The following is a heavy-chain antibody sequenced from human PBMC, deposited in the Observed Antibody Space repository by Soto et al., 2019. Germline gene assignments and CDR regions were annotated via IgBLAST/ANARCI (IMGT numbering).Heavy chain of an antibody. D-gene: IGHD2-21*01. CDR2: ISYDGSNK. CDR1: GFTFSSYA. V-gene: IGHV3-30*04. J-gene: IGHJ3*02. Sequence: GGSLRLSCAASGFTFSSYAMHWVRQAPGKGLEWVAVISYDGSNKYYADSVKGRFTIARDNSKNTLYLQMNSLRAEDTAVYYCAREGVAGVAFDIWGQGTMVTVSS. CDR3: AREGVAGVAFDI.